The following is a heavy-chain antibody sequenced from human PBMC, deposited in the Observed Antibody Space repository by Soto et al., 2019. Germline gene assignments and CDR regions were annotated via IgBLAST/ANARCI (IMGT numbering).Heavy chain of an antibody. D-gene: IGHD3-16*01. CDR2: IYPGDSDT. CDR3: ARQGSNGAYYYYGMDV. CDR1: GYRFSSYW. J-gene: IGHJ6*02. Sequence: PGESLKISCQGPGYRFSSYWIAWVRQMPGKGLEWMGIIYPGDSDTRYSPSFEGQVTISADKSNSTAYLQWSSLKASDTAMYYCARQGSNGAYYYYGMDVWGQGTTVTVSS. V-gene: IGHV5-51*01.